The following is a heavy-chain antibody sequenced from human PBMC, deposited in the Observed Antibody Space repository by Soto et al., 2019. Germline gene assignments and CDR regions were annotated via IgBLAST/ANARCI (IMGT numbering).Heavy chain of an antibody. J-gene: IGHJ4*02. V-gene: IGHV4-34*02. D-gene: IGHD2-15*01. CDR1: GGSFRGYF. Sequence: QVHLQQWGAGLLKPSETLSLTCAVYGGSFRGYFWSWIRQPPGKGLEWIGEINHSGITSYSPSLGSRVTTSVDTPKNQFSLRLRSVTAADTAIYYCARRFCSDSYCSYFDYWGRGTLVTVSS. CDR2: INHSGIT. CDR3: ARRFCSDSYCSYFDY.